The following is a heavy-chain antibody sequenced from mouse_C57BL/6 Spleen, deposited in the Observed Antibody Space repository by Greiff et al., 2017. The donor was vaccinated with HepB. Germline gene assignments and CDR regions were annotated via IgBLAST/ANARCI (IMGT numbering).Heavy chain of an antibody. CDR3: AREGLSYYGMGYFDV. D-gene: IGHD1-1*01. CDR2: IYPGSGNT. CDR1: GYTFTDYY. V-gene: IGHV1-76*01. J-gene: IGHJ1*03. Sequence: VQLQQSGAELVRPGASVKLSCKASGYTFTDYYINWVKQRPGQGLEWIARIYPGSGNTYYNEKFKGKATLTAEKSSSTAYMQLSSLTSEDSAVYCCAREGLSYYGMGYFDVWGTGTTVTVSS.